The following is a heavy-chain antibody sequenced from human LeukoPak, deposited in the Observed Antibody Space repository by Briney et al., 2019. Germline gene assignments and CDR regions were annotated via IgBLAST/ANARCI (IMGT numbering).Heavy chain of an antibody. J-gene: IGHJ5*02. Sequence: PGGSLRLSCAASGFTFSNAWMSWVRQAPGKGLEWVGRIKSKTDGGTTDYAAPVKGRFTISRDDSKNTLYLQMNSLKTEDTAVYYGARGGPGMVGNPAGWSDPGGQETRATVS. CDR2: IKSKTDGGTT. D-gene: IGHD3-3*01. CDR1: GFTFSNAW. V-gene: IGHV3-15*01. CDR3: ARGGPGMVGNPAGWSDP.